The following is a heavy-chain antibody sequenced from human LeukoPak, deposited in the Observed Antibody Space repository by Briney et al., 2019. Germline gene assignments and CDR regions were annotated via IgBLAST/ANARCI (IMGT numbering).Heavy chain of an antibody. V-gene: IGHV4-59*01. Sequence: SETLFLTCTVSGGSISSYYWSWIRQPPGKGLEWIGYIYYSGSTNYNPSLKSRVTISVDTSKNQFSLKLSSVTAADTAVYYCARGSSMIPPNYWGQGTLVTVSS. CDR3: ARGSSMIPPNY. J-gene: IGHJ4*02. CDR2: IYYSGST. CDR1: GGSISSYY. D-gene: IGHD3-22*01.